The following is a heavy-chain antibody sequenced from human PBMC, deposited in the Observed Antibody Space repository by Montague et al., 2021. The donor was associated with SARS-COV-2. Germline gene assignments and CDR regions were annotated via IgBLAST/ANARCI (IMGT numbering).Heavy chain of an antibody. CDR2: INHRGTS. J-gene: IGHJ4*02. CDR1: GGSFSDYF. V-gene: IGHV4-34*01. CDR3: ARGRQHFNMIVVVMTGGEYYFDY. D-gene: IGHD3-22*01. Sequence: SETLSLTCAVYGGSFSDYFWTWIRQPPGKGLEWIGEINHRGTSNYSPSLTSRVSISVDTSKNQFSLYLGSVTAADTAVYYCARGRQHFNMIVVVMTGGEYYFDYWGQGTLVTVSS.